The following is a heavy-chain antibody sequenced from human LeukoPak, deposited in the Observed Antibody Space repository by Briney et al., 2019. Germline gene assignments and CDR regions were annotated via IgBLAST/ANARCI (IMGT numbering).Heavy chain of an antibody. Sequence: KPSETLSLTCTVSGGSISSSSSHWAWIRQPPGKGLEWIGSIFYSRTTYYNPSLKSRVTISVDTSKNQFSLKLSPVTAADTAVYFCTLRNFWGQGRLVTVSS. CDR2: IFYSRTT. CDR3: TLRNF. J-gene: IGHJ4*02. V-gene: IGHV4-39*01. CDR1: GGSISSSSSH.